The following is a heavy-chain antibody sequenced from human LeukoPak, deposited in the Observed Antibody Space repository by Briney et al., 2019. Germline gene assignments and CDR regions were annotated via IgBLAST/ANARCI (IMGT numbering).Heavy chain of an antibody. D-gene: IGHD1-26*01. V-gene: IGHV3-23*01. CDR1: GLTFSSHA. Sequence: GGSLRHSCAASGLTFSSHAMTWVRQAPGKGLEWVSGITGSGGNTYYAESVKGRFTISRDNSKNTLYLQMNSLRAEDAALYYCATRPASETYFGVFDFWGQGTLVTVSS. CDR3: ATRPASETYFGVFDF. J-gene: IGHJ4*02. CDR2: ITGSGGNT.